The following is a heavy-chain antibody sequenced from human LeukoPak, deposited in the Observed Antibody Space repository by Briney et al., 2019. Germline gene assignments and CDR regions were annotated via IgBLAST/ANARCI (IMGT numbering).Heavy chain of an antibody. CDR1: GFTFSSYA. V-gene: IGHV3-30-3*01. CDR3: ARDTPSVAGYYFDY. Sequence: GRSLRLSCAASGFTFSSYAMHWVRQAPGKGLEWVAVISYDGSNKYYADSVKGRFTISRDNSKNTLYLQMNSLRAEDTAVYYCARDTPSVAGYYFDYWGQGTLVTVFS. CDR2: ISYDGSNK. J-gene: IGHJ4*02. D-gene: IGHD6-19*01.